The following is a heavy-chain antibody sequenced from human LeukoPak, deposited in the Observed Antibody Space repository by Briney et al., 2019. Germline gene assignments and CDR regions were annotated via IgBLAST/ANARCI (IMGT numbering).Heavy chain of an antibody. CDR3: TRDAAHIRY. D-gene: IGHD2-21*01. CDR1: GFTFGDYA. Sequence: GGSLRLSCTASGFTFGDYAMSWVRQAPGKGLEWVGFIRSKAYGGTTEYAAAVKGRFTISRDDYKSIAYLQMNSLKTEDTAVYYCTRDAAHIRYWGQGTLVTVSS. V-gene: IGHV3-49*04. CDR2: IRSKAYGGTT. J-gene: IGHJ4*02.